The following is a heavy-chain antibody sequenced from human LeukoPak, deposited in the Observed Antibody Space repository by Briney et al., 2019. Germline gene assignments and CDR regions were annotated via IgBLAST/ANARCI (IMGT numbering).Heavy chain of an antibody. V-gene: IGHV3-23*01. CDR3: ARVLGLTLPYAFDI. CDR1: GFTCSSYA. D-gene: IGHD3-16*01. CDR2: ISGSGGST. J-gene: IGHJ3*02. Sequence: GGSLRLSCAASGFTCSSYAMSWVRQAPGKGLEWGSAISGSGGSTYYADSVKGRFSISRDNSKNTLYFQMNSLRAEDTAVYSCARVLGLTLPYAFDIRGQGTMVTLSS.